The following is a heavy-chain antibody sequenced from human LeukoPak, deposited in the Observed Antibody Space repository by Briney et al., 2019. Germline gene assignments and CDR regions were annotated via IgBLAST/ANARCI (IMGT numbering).Heavy chain of an antibody. Sequence: SETLSLTCTVSGGSISNYYWSWIRQSPGRGLEWIGYIYSSGYTYYNLFLKNRVTISLDTSKKHFSLKLSSVTAADTAVYYCARGGRTWFDPWGQGTLVTVSS. CDR1: GGSISNYY. V-gene: IGHV4-59*01. J-gene: IGHJ5*02. CDR3: ARGGRTWFDP. CDR2: IYSSGYT.